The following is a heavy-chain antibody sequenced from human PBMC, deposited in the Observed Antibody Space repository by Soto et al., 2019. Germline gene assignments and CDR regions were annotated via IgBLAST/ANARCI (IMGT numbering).Heavy chain of an antibody. D-gene: IGHD2-2*01. Sequence: SETLSLTCSVSGGSLSSGPYSWGWIRQPPGKGLEWIGTFYYSGSTHYNPSLASRVTISVDTSKKQFSLKVTSVTAADTVMYYCARLGGYCSSTSCYGYYGMDVWGQGTTVTVSS. V-gene: IGHV4-39*01. J-gene: IGHJ6*02. CDR1: GGSLSSGPYS. CDR3: ARLGGYCSSTSCYGYYGMDV. CDR2: FYYSGST.